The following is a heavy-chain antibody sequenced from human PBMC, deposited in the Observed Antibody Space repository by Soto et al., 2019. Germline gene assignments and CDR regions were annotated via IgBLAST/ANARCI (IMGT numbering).Heavy chain of an antibody. CDR1: GFSLTTSGVG. CDR3: AHRVLRTVFGLVTTTAIYFDF. V-gene: IGHV2-5*02. J-gene: IGHJ4*02. D-gene: IGHD3-3*01. Sequence: QITFNESGPTLVKPTQNLTLTCTFSGFSLTTSGVGVGWIRQSPGKAPEGLALIYWDDVKRYSRSLKSRLTFTKDTTKNQLVLTMANLDPADTATYYCAHRVLRTVFGLVTTTAIYFDFWGQGTPVAVSS. CDR2: IYWDDVK.